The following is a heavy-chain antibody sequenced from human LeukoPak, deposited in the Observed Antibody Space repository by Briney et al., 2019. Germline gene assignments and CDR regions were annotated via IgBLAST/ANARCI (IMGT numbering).Heavy chain of an antibody. Sequence: SVKVSCKASGGTFSSYAISWVRQAPGPGLEWMGGIIPIFGTANYAQKFQGRVTITADESTSTAYMELSSLRSEDTAVYYCARGVRGVIITFDAFDIWGQGTMVTVSS. CDR1: GGTFSSYA. CDR2: IIPIFGTA. V-gene: IGHV1-69*01. D-gene: IGHD3-10*02. CDR3: ARGVRGVIITFDAFDI. J-gene: IGHJ3*02.